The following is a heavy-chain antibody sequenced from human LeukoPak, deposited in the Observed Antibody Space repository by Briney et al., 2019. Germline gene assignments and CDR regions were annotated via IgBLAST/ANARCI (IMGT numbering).Heavy chain of an antibody. Sequence: GGSLRLSCAASGFSFHSYWMSWVRQAPGKGLEWVANIKQEGSEKFYVDSVRGRFTISRDNAKNSLYLQMNSLRAEDTGIYYCARENRDGYNPYNWFDPWGQGTLVTVSS. CDR2: IKQEGSEK. D-gene: IGHD5-24*01. CDR1: GFSFHSYW. CDR3: ARENRDGYNPYNWFDP. V-gene: IGHV3-7*01. J-gene: IGHJ5*02.